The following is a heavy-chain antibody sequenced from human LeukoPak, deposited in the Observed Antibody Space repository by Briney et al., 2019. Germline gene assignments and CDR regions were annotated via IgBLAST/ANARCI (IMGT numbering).Heavy chain of an antibody. Sequence: ASVKVSCKSSVYTFTSYDINWVRHATGQGLEWMGWMNPNSGNTGYAQKFQGRVTITSNTSISTAYMELISLRSEDTAVYYCPRVEPPPNWFDPWGQGTLVTVSS. V-gene: IGHV1-8*03. CDR2: MNPNSGNT. J-gene: IGHJ5*02. CDR1: VYTFTSYD. CDR3: PRVEPPPNWFDP. D-gene: IGHD1-14*01.